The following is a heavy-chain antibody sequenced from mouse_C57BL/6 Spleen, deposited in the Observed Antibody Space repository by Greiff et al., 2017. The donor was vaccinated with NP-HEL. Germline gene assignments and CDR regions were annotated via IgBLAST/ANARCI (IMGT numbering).Heavy chain of an antibody. D-gene: IGHD3-2*02. J-gene: IGHJ2*01. V-gene: IGHV1-26*01. CDR1: GYTFTDYY. CDR3: AREWQLRLYFDY. Sequence: VQLQQSGPELVKPGASVKISCKASGYTFTDYYMNWVKQSHGKSLEWIGDINPNNGGTSYNQKFKGKATLTVDKSSSTAYMELRSLTSEDSAVYYCAREWQLRLYFDYWGQGTTLTVSS. CDR2: INPNNGGT.